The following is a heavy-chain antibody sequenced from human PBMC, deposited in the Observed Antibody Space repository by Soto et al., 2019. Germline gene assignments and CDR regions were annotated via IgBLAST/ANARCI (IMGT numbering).Heavy chain of an antibody. CDR2: IYSGGST. V-gene: IGHV3-53*01. CDR3: ARVPHRFRSSSNYI. CDR1: GITVSGNY. Sequence: PGGSLRLSCAASGITVSGNYMAWVRQAPGKGLEWVSLIYSGGSTFYTDSVRGRFIISRDNSKNTLYLQMNSLRAEGTAMYYCARVPHRFRSSSNYIWGQGTLVTVSS. D-gene: IGHD6-6*01. J-gene: IGHJ4*02.